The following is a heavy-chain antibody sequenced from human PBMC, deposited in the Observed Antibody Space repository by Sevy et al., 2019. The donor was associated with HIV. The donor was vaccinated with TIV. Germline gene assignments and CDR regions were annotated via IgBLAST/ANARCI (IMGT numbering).Heavy chain of an antibody. V-gene: IGHV3-7*01. Sequence: GGSLRLSCAASGFTFSDYWMGWVRQAPGKGLEWVASIKQDGSQKKYMDSLRGRFTISRANAKNSLFLQIDSLRVEDTAMYYCARGVWPGDYWGQGTLVTVSS. J-gene: IGHJ4*02. D-gene: IGHD2-21*01. CDR3: ARGVWPGDY. CDR1: GFTFSDYW. CDR2: IKQDGSQK.